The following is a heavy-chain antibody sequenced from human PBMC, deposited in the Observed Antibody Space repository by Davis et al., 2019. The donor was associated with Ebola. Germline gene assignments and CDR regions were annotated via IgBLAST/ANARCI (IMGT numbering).Heavy chain of an antibody. V-gene: IGHV4-34*01. D-gene: IGHD1-26*01. Sequence: SETLSLTCAVYGGSFSGYYWSWIRQPPGKGLEWIGEINHSGSTNYNPSLKSRVTISVDTSKNQFSLKLSSVTAADTAVYYCARDYGWEPLFDLWGRGTLVTVSS. J-gene: IGHJ2*01. CDR1: GGSFSGYY. CDR3: ARDYGWEPLFDL. CDR2: INHSGST.